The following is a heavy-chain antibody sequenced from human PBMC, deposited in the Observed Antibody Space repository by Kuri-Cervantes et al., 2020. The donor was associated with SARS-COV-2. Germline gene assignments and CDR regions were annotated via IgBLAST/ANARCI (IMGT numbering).Heavy chain of an antibody. J-gene: IGHJ6*02. Sequence: LSLTCAASGFTFSSYWMSWVRQAPGKGLEWVSSISSSSSYIYYADSVKGRFTISRDNAKNSLYLQMNSLRAEDTAVYYCARDGNSSSWRYYYYGMDVWGQGTTVTVSS. CDR2: ISSSSSYI. CDR1: GFTFSSYW. CDR3: ARDGNSSSWRYYYYGMDV. V-gene: IGHV3-21*01. D-gene: IGHD6-13*01.